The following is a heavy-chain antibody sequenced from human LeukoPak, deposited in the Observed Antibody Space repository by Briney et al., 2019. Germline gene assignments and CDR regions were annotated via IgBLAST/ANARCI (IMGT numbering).Heavy chain of an antibody. V-gene: IGHV1-46*01. D-gene: IGHD3-22*01. J-gene: IGHJ3*02. CDR2: INPSGGST. Sequence: ASVKVSCKASGYTFTSYYMHWVRQAPGQGLEWMGIINPSGGSTSYAQKFQGRVTMTRDTSTSTVYMELSSLRSEDTAVYYCVTRGYYYDSSGYRDAFDIWGQGTMVTVSS. CDR3: VTRGYYYDSSGYRDAFDI. CDR1: GYTFTSYY.